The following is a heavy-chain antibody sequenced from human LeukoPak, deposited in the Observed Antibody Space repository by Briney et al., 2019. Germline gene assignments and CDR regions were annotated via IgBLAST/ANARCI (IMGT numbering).Heavy chain of an antibody. J-gene: IGHJ4*02. Sequence: GGSLRLSCAASGFTFSNYRMHWVRQAPGKGLVWVSRINTDGSSTSYADSVKGRFTISRDNAKNTLYLQMNSLRAEDTAVYYCARATVGATSDFDYWGQGTLVTVSS. CDR2: INTDGSST. CDR1: GFTFSNYR. V-gene: IGHV3-74*01. CDR3: ARATVGATSDFDY. D-gene: IGHD1-26*01.